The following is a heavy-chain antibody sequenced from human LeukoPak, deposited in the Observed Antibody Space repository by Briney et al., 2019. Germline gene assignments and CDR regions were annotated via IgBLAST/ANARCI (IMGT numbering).Heavy chain of an antibody. Sequence: GGSLRLSCAASGFTFSSYAMHWVRQAPGKGLEWVAVISYDGSNKYYADSVKGRFTISRDNSKNTLYLQMNSLRAEDTAVYYCARGGIVATNAFDIWGQGTMVTVSS. V-gene: IGHV3-30-3*01. D-gene: IGHD5-12*01. J-gene: IGHJ3*02. CDR1: GFTFSSYA. CDR3: ARGGIVATNAFDI. CDR2: ISYDGSNK.